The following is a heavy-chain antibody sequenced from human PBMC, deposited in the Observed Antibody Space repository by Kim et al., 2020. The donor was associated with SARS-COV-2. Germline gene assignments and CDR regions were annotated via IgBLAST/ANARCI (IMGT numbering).Heavy chain of an antibody. CDR3: ARGPYDWFDP. D-gene: IGHD4-17*01. J-gene: IGHJ5*02. CDR2: NT. Sequence: NTGYAQKFQGRVTMTRNTSISTAYMELSSLRSEDTAVYYCARGPYDWFDPWGQGTLVTVSS. V-gene: IGHV1-8*01.